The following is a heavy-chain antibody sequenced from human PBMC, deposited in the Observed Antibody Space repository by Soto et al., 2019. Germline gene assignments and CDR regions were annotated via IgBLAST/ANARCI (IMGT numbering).Heavy chain of an antibody. D-gene: IGHD5-12*01. J-gene: IGHJ4*02. CDR3: ALKGDGYRGFQY. CDR2: IYWDDDK. CDR1: GFSLSTSGVG. V-gene: IGHV2-5*02. Sequence: QITLKESGPTLVKPTQTLTLTCTLSGFSLSTSGVGVGWIRQPPGKALEWLALIYWDDDKRYSPFLKSRLTITQDPSKNQVVLTLTTMDPVDTATYYCALKGDGYRGFQYWGQGTLVTVSS.